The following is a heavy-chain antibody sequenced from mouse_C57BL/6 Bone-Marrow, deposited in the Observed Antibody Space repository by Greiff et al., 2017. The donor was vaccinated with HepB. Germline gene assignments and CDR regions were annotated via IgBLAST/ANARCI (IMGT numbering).Heavy chain of an antibody. Sequence: VKLQQPGAELVMPGASVKLSCKASGYTFTSYWMHWVKQRPGQGLVWIGEIDPSDSYTNYNQKFKGKSTLTVDKSSSTAYMQLSSLTSEDSAVYYCAAGGYYSYYYAMDYWGQGTSVTVSS. CDR1: GYTFTSYW. D-gene: IGHD2-3*01. CDR2: IDPSDSYT. V-gene: IGHV1-69*01. CDR3: AAGGYYSYYYAMDY. J-gene: IGHJ4*01.